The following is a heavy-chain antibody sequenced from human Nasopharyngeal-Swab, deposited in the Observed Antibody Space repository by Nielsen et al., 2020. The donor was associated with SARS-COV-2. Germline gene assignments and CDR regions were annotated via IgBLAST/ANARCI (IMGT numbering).Heavy chain of an antibody. V-gene: IGHV4-61*02. CDR3: VRLNVVPAATGWFDP. CDR2: IHTSGIN. D-gene: IGHD2-2*01. CDR1: GGSISSGDSYW. Sequence: SETLSLTCTVSGGSISSGDSYWWTWIRQPAGKGLEWIGRIHTSGINNYSPSLKSRATISIDTSKNLLSLKLSSVTAADTAVYYCVRLNVVPAATGWFDPWGQGTLVTVSS. J-gene: IGHJ5*02.